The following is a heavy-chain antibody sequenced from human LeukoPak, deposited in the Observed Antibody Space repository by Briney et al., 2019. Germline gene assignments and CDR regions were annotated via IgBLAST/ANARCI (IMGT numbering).Heavy chain of an antibody. CDR1: GFTFSSYA. CDR2: ISGSGGST. V-gene: IGHV3-23*01. J-gene: IGHJ4*02. CDR3: AKVSGRTGEMATNADY. D-gene: IGHD5-24*01. Sequence: GGSLRLSCAASGFTFSSYAMSWVRQAPGKGLEWVSAISGSGGSTYYADSVKGRFTISRDNSKNTLYLQMNSLRAEDTAGYYCAKVSGRTGEMATNADYWGQGTLVTVSS.